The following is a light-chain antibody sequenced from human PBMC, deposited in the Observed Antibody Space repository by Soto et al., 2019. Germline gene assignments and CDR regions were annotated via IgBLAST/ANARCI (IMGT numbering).Light chain of an antibody. CDR2: KAS. V-gene: IGKV1-5*03. CDR1: QSISTY. J-gene: IGKJ1*01. Sequence: DIQMTQSPSTLSASVGDRVTITRRASQSISTYLAWYQQKPGKAPKLLIYKASILESGVPSRFSGSGSGTEFTLTISSLQPDDFATYYCQQYNGYSTWKFGQGTKVDIK. CDR3: QQYNGYSTWK.